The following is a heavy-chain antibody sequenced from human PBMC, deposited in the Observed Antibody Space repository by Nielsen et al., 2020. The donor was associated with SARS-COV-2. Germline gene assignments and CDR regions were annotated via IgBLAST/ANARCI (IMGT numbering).Heavy chain of an antibody. J-gene: IGHJ6*02. CDR2: INSDGSGT. CDR3: ARDQERFDFWSAYYYYGMDV. D-gene: IGHD3-3*01. Sequence: GGSLRLSCVASGFNLTSYWMHWVRQPPGKGLVWVSRINSDGSGTSYADSVKGRFTVSRDNAKNTLYLQMNSLRAEDTAVYYCARDQERFDFWSAYYYYGMDVWGQGTTVTVSS. CDR1: GFNLTSYW. V-gene: IGHV3-74*01.